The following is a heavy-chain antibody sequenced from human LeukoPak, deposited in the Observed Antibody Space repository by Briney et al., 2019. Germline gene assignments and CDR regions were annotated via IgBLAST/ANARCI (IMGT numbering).Heavy chain of an antibody. CDR2: IYYSGST. Sequence: SETLSLTCTVSGGSISSYYWSWIRQPPGKGLEWIGYIYYSGSTNYNPSLKSRVTISVDTSKNQFSLKLSSVTAADTAVYYCARGGYSGYVFDYWGQGTLVTVSS. J-gene: IGHJ4*02. V-gene: IGHV4-59*01. CDR3: ARGGYSGYVFDY. CDR1: GGSISSYY. D-gene: IGHD5-12*01.